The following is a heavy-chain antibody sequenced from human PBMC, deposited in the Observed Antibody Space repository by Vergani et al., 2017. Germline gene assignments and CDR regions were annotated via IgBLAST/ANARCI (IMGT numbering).Heavy chain of an antibody. Sequence: VQLVESGGGLVKPGGSLRLSCAASGFTFSSYAMNWVRQAPGKGLEWVSYISSSGSTIYYADSVKGRFTISRDNAKNSLYLQMNSLRAEDTAVYYCAREFPLGSFDYWGQGTLVTVSS. V-gene: IGHV3-48*03. D-gene: IGHD7-27*01. CDR3: AREFPLGSFDY. CDR1: GFTFSSYA. CDR2: ISSSGSTI. J-gene: IGHJ4*02.